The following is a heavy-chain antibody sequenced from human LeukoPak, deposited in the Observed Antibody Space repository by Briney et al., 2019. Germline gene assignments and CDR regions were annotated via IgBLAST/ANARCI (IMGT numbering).Heavy chain of an antibody. CDR2: IYTRGGT. J-gene: IGHJ3*02. CDR1: GGSISSGSYY. CDR3: ARDLGFTYYDFWSGYFMGDAFDI. D-gene: IGHD3-3*01. Sequence: SQTLSLTCTVSGGSISSGSYYWSWIRQPAGKGLEWIGRIYTRGGTKYNPSLKSRVTISVDTSKNQFSLKPSSVTAADTAVYYCARDLGFTYYDFWSGYFMGDAFDIWGQGTMVTVSP. V-gene: IGHV4-61*02.